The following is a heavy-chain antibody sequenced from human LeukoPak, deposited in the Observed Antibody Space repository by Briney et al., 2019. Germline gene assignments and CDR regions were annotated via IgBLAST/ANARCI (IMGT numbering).Heavy chain of an antibody. Sequence: GGSLRLSCVGSGFTIHDHAMHWVRQAPGKGLEWVSGIDWNSGRIGYADSVKGRFTISRDNAKNSLYLQMNSLRAEDTAVYYCAIRQGHGGNSYFDYWGQGTLVTVSS. V-gene: IGHV3-9*01. CDR3: AIRQGHGGNSYFDY. D-gene: IGHD4-23*01. CDR1: GFTIHDHA. J-gene: IGHJ4*02. CDR2: IDWNSGRI.